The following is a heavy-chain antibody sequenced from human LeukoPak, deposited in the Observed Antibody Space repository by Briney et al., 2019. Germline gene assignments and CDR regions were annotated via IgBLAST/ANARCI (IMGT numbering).Heavy chain of an antibody. CDR2: ITNSGDNT. V-gene: IGHV3-23*01. D-gene: IGHD6-13*01. CDR1: GFIFSSYS. Sequence: GGSLRLSCAASGFIFSSYSMNWVRQAPGKGLEWVSAITNSGDNTYYADSVKGRFTISRDNSKNTLYLQINSLRAEDTAIYYCAKAPMEDSWYVHFDYWGQGTLVTVSS. CDR3: AKAPMEDSWYVHFDY. J-gene: IGHJ4*02.